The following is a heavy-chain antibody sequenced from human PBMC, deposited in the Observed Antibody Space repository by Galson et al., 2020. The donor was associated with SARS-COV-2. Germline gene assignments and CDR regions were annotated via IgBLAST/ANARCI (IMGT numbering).Heavy chain of an antibody. V-gene: IGHV3-23*01. J-gene: IGHJ3*02. D-gene: IGHD3-22*01. CDR3: VKHFYDSSRIRDAFEI. CDR2: IGDSGTTT. CDR1: GFTFSSYA. Sequence: GESLKISCAASGFTFSSYAMSWVRQAPGKGLEWVSLIGDSGTTTYYADSVKGRFTISRDNSKNTVSLQMNSLRAEDTAVYYCVKHFYDSSRIRDAFEIWGQGTMVTVSS.